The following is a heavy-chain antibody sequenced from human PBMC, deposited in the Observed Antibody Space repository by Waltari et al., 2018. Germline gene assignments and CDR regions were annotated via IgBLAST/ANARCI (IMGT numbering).Heavy chain of an antibody. Sequence: QLQLQESGPGLVKSSGTLSLACTVSGDSLSSLSWWTWVRQSPGKGLEWVGEVFQRGSANYNPSLKSRVNMSVDKSTNQFFLTLNSVTAADTAIYYCAKISLHREGYSWGQGTLVTVAS. D-gene: IGHD3-3*01. V-gene: IGHV4-4*02. CDR2: VFQRGSA. CDR1: GDSLSSLSW. CDR3: AKISLHREGYS. J-gene: IGHJ4*02.